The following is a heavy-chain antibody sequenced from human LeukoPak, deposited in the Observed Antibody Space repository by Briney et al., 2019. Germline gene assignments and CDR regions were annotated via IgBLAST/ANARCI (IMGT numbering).Heavy chain of an antibody. CDR3: AERRVAGSRGSDY. Sequence: GGSLRLSCAPSGFTFSNYAMTWVRQAPGKGLEWVSIISGSDGSTSYADSVKGRFTISRDNSKNTLYLQMNSLRAEDTAVYYCAERRVAGSRGSDYWGQGTLVTVSS. CDR1: GFTFSNYA. J-gene: IGHJ4*02. V-gene: IGHV3-23*01. CDR2: ISGSDGST. D-gene: IGHD6-19*01.